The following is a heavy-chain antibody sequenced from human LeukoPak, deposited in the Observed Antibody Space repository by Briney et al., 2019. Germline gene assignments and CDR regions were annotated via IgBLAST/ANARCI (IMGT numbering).Heavy chain of an antibody. CDR2: IYHSGST. CDR3: ARDLGHRYYDFWSGPDAFDI. CDR1: GGSISSGGYY. D-gene: IGHD3-3*01. J-gene: IGHJ3*02. V-gene: IGHV4-30-2*01. Sequence: PSETLSLTCTVSGGSISSGGYYWSWIRQPPGKGLEWIGYIYHSGSTYYNPSLKSRVTISVDRSKNQFSLKLSSVTAADTAVYYCARDLGHRYYDFWSGPDAFDIWGQGTMVTVSS.